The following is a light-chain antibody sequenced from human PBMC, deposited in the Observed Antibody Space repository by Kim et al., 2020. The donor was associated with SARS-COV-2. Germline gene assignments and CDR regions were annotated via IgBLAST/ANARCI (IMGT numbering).Light chain of an antibody. CDR3: NCRDSSGNHLV. V-gene: IGLV3-19*01. J-gene: IGLJ2*01. Sequence: ALGQTVRITCQGDSLRNYYASWSQQKPGQAPVFVIYGENNRPSGIPDRFSGSFSGNTASLTITGAQAEDEADYYCNCRDSSGNHLVFGGGTQLTVL. CDR2: GEN. CDR1: SLRNYY.